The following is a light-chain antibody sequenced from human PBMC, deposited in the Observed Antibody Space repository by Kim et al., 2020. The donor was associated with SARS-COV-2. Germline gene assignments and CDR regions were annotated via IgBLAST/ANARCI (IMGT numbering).Light chain of an antibody. J-gene: IGLJ3*02. CDR2: YPSDSNK. V-gene: IGLV5-52*01. Sequence: LSSGFWLGDFWLRWYQRQPRNPPRYLLYYPSDSNKGQGSGVPSRFSGSNDASANAEILRISGLQPEDEADYYCGTWHSNSKTPRVFGGGTQLTVL. CDR1: SGFWLGDFW. CDR3: GTWHSNSKTPRV.